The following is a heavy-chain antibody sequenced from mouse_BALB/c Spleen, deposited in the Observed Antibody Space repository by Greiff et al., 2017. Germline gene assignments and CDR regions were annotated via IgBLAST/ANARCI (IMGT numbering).Heavy chain of an antibody. Sequence: QVHVKQSGAELAKPGASVKMSCKASGYTFTSYWMHWVKQRPGQGLEWIGYINPSTGYTEYNQKFKDKATLTADKSSSTAYMQLSSLTSEDSAVYYCAREHYYGSRDHWFAYWGQGTLVTVSA. CDR2: INPSTGYT. V-gene: IGHV1-7*01. J-gene: IGHJ3*01. CDR1: GYTFTSYW. CDR3: AREHYYGSRDHWFAY. D-gene: IGHD1-1*01.